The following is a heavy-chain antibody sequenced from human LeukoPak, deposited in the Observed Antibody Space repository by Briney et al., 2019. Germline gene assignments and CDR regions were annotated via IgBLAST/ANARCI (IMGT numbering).Heavy chain of an antibody. Sequence: GGSLRLSCAASGSTFDDYAMHWVRQAPGKGLEWVSGISWNSGSIGYADSVKGRFTISRDNAKNSLYLQMNSLRAEDMALYYCAKAGSSRSDDAFDIWGQGTMVTVSS. CDR3: AKAGSSRSDDAFDI. D-gene: IGHD6-13*01. J-gene: IGHJ3*02. CDR2: ISWNSGSI. V-gene: IGHV3-9*03. CDR1: GSTFDDYA.